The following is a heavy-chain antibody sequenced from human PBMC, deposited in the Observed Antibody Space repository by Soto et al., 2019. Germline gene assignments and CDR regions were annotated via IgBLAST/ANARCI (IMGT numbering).Heavy chain of an antibody. CDR2: ISGDGSST. J-gene: IGHJ6*02. Sequence: GGSLRLSCAASGFTFSSSAMGWARQAPGKGLEWVAAISGDGSSTYYADSVKGRFTISRDNSKNTLYLQMNSLRAEDTAVYYCARAHSLRGFLEYYYYGMDVWGQGTTVTVSS. CDR1: GFTFSSSA. CDR3: ARAHSLRGFLEYYYYGMDV. V-gene: IGHV3-23*01. D-gene: IGHD1-1*01.